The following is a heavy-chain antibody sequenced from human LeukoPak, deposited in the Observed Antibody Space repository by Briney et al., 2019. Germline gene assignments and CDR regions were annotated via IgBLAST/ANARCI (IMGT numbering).Heavy chain of an antibody. J-gene: IGHJ5*02. CDR2: INPNSGGT. CDR3: ARGRRDGYNVKIYNWFDP. D-gene: IGHD5-24*01. Sequence: ASVKVSCKASGYTSTGYYMHWVRQAPGQGLEWMGRINPNSGGTNYAQKFQGRVTMSRDTSISTAYMELTRLRSDDTAVYYCARGRRDGYNVKIYNWFDPWGQGTLVTVSS. V-gene: IGHV1-2*06. CDR1: GYTSTGYY.